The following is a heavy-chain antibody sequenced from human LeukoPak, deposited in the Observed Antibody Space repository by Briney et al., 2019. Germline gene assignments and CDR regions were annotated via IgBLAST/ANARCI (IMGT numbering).Heavy chain of an antibody. CDR2: ISSSSTTI. D-gene: IGHD3-10*01. J-gene: IGHJ4*02. V-gene: IGHV3-48*04. CDR3: ARVRGSITSYYFDY. CDR1: GFTFVDFS. Sequence: GGSLRLSCAASGFTFVDFSMNWVRQAPGKGPEWVSYISSSSTTIYYADSVKGRFTISRDNAKNSLYLQMNSLRAEDTAVYYCARVRGSITSYYFDYWGPGTVVTVSS.